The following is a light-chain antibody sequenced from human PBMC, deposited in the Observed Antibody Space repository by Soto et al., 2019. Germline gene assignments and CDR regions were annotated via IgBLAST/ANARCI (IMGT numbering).Light chain of an antibody. J-gene: IGLJ1*01. CDR1: SSNIGNNY. CDR3: GTWDTSLSVFDV. Sequence: QSVLTQPPSVSAAPGQNVTISCSGTSSNIGNNYVSWYQHLPGTAPRILIYDNYKRPSGIPDRFSGFKSGTSATLGIPGLQTGEEADYYCGTWDTSLSVFDVFGSGTKVTVL. V-gene: IGLV1-51*01. CDR2: DNY.